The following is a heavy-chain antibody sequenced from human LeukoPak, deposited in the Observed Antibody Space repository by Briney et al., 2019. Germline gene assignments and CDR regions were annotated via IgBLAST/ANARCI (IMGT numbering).Heavy chain of an antibody. CDR3: ARDREGTTFDN. V-gene: IGHV3-30*03. D-gene: IGHD1-7*01. CDR2: ISYDGSNK. CDR1: GFTFSNYD. J-gene: IGHJ4*02. Sequence: GGSLRLSCAASGFTFSNYDMHWVRQAPGKGLEWVAVISYDGSNKYYADSVKGRFTISRDNSKNTVYLQMNSLRAEDTAVYYCARDREGTTFDNWGQGTLVTVSS.